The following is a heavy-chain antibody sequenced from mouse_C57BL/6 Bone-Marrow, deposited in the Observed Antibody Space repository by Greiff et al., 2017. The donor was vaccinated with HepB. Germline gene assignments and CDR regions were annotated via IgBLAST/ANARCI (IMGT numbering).Heavy chain of an antibody. CDR1: GYTFTDYN. D-gene: IGHD2-1*01. Sequence: EVQLQQSGPELVKPGASVKIPCKASGYTFTDYNMDWVKQSHGKSLEWIGDINPNNGGTIYNQKFKGKATLTVDKSSSTAYMELRSLTSEDTAVYYCARKHGNYLFAYWGQGTLVTVSA. CDR2: INPNNGGT. CDR3: ARKHGNYLFAY. V-gene: IGHV1-18*01. J-gene: IGHJ3*01.